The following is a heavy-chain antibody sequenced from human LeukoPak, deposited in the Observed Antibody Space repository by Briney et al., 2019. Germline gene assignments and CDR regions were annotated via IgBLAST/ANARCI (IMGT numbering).Heavy chain of an antibody. D-gene: IGHD2-2*01. V-gene: IGHV3-9*01. J-gene: IGHJ3*02. CDR3: AKAPGYQQARPGDAFDI. CDR2: ISWNSGSI. Sequence: QPGRSLRLSCAASGFTFDDYAMHWVRQAPGKGLEWVSGISWNSGSIDYADSVKGRFTISRDNAKNSLYLQMSSLRVEDTALYYCAKAPGYQQARPGDAFDIWGHGTMVTVSS. CDR1: GFTFDDYA.